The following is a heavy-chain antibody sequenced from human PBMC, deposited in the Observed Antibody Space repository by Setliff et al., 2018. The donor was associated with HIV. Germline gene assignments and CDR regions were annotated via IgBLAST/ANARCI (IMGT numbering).Heavy chain of an antibody. Sequence: AGGSLRLSCVTSGFTFSTYAINWVRQAPGKGLEWVSGISGSGGSLYYADSVKGRFTISRDNSKNTVYLQMNSLRGEDTAVYYCVKGRSGAVAGHFDYWGQGTPVTVSS. CDR3: VKGRSGAVAGHFDY. CDR1: GFTFSTYA. D-gene: IGHD6-19*01. CDR2: ISGSGGSL. V-gene: IGHV3-23*01. J-gene: IGHJ4*02.